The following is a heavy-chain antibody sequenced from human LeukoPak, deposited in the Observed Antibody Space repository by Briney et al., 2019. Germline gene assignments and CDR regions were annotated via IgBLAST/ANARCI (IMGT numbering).Heavy chain of an antibody. V-gene: IGHV4-61*02. D-gene: IGHD6-13*01. J-gene: IGHJ4*02. CDR3: ASGSSWHEVYYFDY. Sequence: SETLSLTCTVSGGSISSGSYYWSWIRQPAGKGLEWIGRIYTSGSTNYNPSLKSRVTISVDTSKNQFPLKLSSVTAADTAVYYCASGSSWHEVYYFDYWGQGSLVTVSS. CDR2: IYTSGST. CDR1: GGSISSGSYY.